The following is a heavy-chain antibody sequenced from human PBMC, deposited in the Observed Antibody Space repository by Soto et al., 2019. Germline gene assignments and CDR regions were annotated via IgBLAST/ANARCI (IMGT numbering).Heavy chain of an antibody. D-gene: IGHD6-13*01. CDR2: ISGSGGST. V-gene: IGHV3-23*01. CDR3: AKWRSSWTNYYYYYGMDV. CDR1: GFTFSSYG. J-gene: IGHJ6*02. Sequence: EVQLLESGGALVQPGGSLRLSCSASGFTFSSYGMSWVRQAPGKGLEWVSGISGSGGSTQYADSVKGRFTISRDNSKKTLYLEMNSLRAEDTAVYYCAKWRSSWTNYYYYYGMDVWGQGTTVTVSS.